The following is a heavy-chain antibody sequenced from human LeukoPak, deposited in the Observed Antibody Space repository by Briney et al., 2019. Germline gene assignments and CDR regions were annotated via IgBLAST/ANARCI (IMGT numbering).Heavy chain of an antibody. V-gene: IGHV4-34*01. CDR1: GGSISSYY. Sequence: SETLSLTCTVSGGSISSYYWSWIRQPPGKGLEWIGEINHSGSTNYNPSLKSRVTISVDTSKNQFSLKLSSVTAADTAVYYCATSLNGYGYWGQGTLLTVSS. D-gene: IGHD5-18*01. J-gene: IGHJ4*02. CDR2: INHSGST. CDR3: ATSLNGYGY.